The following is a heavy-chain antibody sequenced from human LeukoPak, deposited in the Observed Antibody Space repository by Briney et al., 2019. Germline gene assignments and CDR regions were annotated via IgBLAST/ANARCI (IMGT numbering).Heavy chain of an antibody. CDR2: IYPGDSDT. CDR1: GYSFTSYW. J-gene: IGHJ4*02. D-gene: IGHD2-2*01. V-gene: IGHV5-51*01. CDR3: ARSGLGYCSSTSCLGPQDY. Sequence: PGESLKISCKGSGYSFTSYWIGWVRQMPGKGLEWMGIIYPGDSDTRYSPSFQGQVTISADKSISTAYLQWSSLKASDTAMYYCARSGLGYCSSTSCLGPQDYWGQGTLVTVSS.